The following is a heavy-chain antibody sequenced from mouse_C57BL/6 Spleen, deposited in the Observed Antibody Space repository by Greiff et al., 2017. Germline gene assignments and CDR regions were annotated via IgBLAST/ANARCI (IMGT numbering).Heavy chain of an antibody. V-gene: IGHV5-15*01. CDR2: ISNLAYSI. CDR3: ARARGYAMDY. J-gene: IGHJ4*01. Sequence: EVKLMESGGGLVQPGGSLKLSCAASGFTFSDYGMAWVRQAPRKGPEWVAFISNLAYSIYYADTVTGRFTISRGNAKNTLYLEMSSLRSEDTAMYYCARARGYAMDYWGQGTSVTVSS. D-gene: IGHD3-1*01. CDR1: GFTFSDYG.